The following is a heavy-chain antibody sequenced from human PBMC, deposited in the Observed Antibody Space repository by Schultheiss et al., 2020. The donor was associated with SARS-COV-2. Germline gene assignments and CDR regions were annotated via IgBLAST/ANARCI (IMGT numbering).Heavy chain of an antibody. Sequence: SETLSLTCTVSGGSISSSSYYWSWIRQPPGKGLEWIGRIYTSGSTNYNPSLKSRVTISVDTSKNQFSLKLSSVTAADTAVYYCARDSIPHAAYYYYGMDVWGQGTTVTVSS. CDR1: GGSISSSSYY. J-gene: IGHJ6*02. CDR3: ARDSIPHAAYYYYGMDV. CDR2: IYTSGST. V-gene: IGHV4-61*02. D-gene: IGHD2-2*01.